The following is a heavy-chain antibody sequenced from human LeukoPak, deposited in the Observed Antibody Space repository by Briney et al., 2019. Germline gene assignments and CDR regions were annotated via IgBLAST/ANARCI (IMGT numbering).Heavy chain of an antibody. CDR3: ASFYRNCDFWSGYSAAEYFQH. J-gene: IGHJ1*01. CDR1: GGSISSGGYS. D-gene: IGHD3-3*01. V-gene: IGHV4-30-2*01. Sequence: SATLSLICAVSGGSISSGGYSWSWIRQPRGKGLERIGYIYHSGSTYYNRSLKSRVTKSVDRSKSQFSLKLSSVTAADTAVYYCASFYRNCDFWSGYSAAEYFQHWGQGTLVTVSS. CDR2: IYHSGST.